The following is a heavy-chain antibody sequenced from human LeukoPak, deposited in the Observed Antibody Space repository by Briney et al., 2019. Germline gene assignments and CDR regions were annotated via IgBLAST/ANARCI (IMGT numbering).Heavy chain of an antibody. V-gene: IGHV3-53*01. Sequence: GGSLRLSCAASGFTVSSNYMSWVRQAPGKGLEWAAVIYFGGSTYYADSVQGRFTITRDNSKNTLYLQMNSLRAEDTAVYYCARDQGIAAAGWGYFDYWGQGTLVTVSS. J-gene: IGHJ4*02. CDR1: GFTVSSNY. CDR3: ARDQGIAAAGWGYFDY. D-gene: IGHD6-13*01. CDR2: IYFGGST.